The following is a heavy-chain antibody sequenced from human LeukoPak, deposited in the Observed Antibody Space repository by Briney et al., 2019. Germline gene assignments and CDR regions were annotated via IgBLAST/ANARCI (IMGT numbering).Heavy chain of an antibody. Sequence: GGSLRLSCAASGFTFSSYAMSWVRQAPGKGLEGVSAISGSGGSTYYAASVKGRFTISRDNSKNTLYLQMNSLRAEDTAVYYCAKLGEYSSSSWFDYWGQGTLVTVSS. D-gene: IGHD6-6*01. CDR1: GFTFSSYA. CDR2: ISGSGGST. CDR3: AKLGEYSSSSWFDY. V-gene: IGHV3-23*01. J-gene: IGHJ4*02.